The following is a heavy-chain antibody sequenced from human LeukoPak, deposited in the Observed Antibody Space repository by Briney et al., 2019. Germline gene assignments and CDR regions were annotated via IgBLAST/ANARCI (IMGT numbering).Heavy chain of an antibody. CDR3: ARERELQQQLVRDTNWFDP. D-gene: IGHD6-13*01. CDR2: IRYDGSNK. J-gene: IGHJ5*02. V-gene: IGHV3-30*02. CDR1: GFTFSSYG. Sequence: GGSLRLSSAASGFTFSSYGMHWVRQAPGKGLEWVAFIRYDGSNKYYADSVKGRFTISRDNAKNSLYLQMNSLRAEDTAVYYCARERELQQQLVRDTNWFDPWGQGTLVTVSS.